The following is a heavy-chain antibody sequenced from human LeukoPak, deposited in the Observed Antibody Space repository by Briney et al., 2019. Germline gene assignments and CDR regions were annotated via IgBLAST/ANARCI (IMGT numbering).Heavy chain of an antibody. D-gene: IGHD6-19*01. CDR2: MNPNSGNT. CDR3: ARARSTATSGYSSGWYLH. V-gene: IGHV1-8*02. J-gene: IGHJ4*02. CDR1: GYTFTSYD. Sequence: GASVKVSCKASGYTFTSYDINWVRQATGQGLEWMGWMNPNSGNTGYAQKFQGRVTMTSNTSISTAYMELSSLRSEDTAVYYCARARSTATSGYSSGWYLHWGQGTLVTVSS.